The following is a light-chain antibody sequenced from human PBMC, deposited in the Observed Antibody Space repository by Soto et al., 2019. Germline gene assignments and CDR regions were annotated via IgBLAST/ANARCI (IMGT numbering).Light chain of an antibody. CDR2: SAS. CDR3: QNYNLS. CDR1: QSVSSNF. V-gene: IGKV3-20*01. J-gene: IGKJ3*01. Sequence: EIVMTQSPATLSVSPGERATLSCRASQSVSSNFLAWYQQKPGQAPRLLIYSASTRATGVPDRFSGSGSGTHFTLTITRLEPEDFAIYICQNYNLSFGPGTKVEIK.